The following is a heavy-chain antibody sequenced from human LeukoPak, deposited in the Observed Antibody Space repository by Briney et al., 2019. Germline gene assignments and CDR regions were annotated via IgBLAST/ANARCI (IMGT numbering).Heavy chain of an antibody. D-gene: IGHD3-10*01. Sequence: SETLSLTCTVSGYSISSGYYWGWIRQPPGKGLEWIGSICHSGSTYYNPSLKSRVTISVDTSKNQFSLKLSSVTAADTAVYYCAGNYGSGSRNDYWGQGTLVTVSS. V-gene: IGHV4-38-2*02. J-gene: IGHJ4*02. CDR3: AGNYGSGSRNDY. CDR2: ICHSGST. CDR1: GYSISSGYY.